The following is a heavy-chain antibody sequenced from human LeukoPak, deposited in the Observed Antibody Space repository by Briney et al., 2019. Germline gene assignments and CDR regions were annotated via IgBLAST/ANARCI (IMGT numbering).Heavy chain of an antibody. V-gene: IGHV3-53*01. CDR3: TKTGGPWD. CDR2: IYNDGTT. CDR1: GFTFSSYS. J-gene: IGHJ4*02. Sequence: PGGSLRLSCAASGFTFSSYSMNWVRQAPGKGLEWISVIYNDGTTYYADSVKGRFTISRDNPKNTLYLQMNTLRAEDTAVYYCTKTGGPWDWGQGTLVTVSS. D-gene: IGHD7-27*01.